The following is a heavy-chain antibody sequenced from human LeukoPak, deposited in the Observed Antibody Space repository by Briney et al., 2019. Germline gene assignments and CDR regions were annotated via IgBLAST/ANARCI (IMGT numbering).Heavy chain of an antibody. V-gene: IGHV3-23*01. D-gene: IGHD5-12*01. CDR1: GFTFSTYG. CDR3: AKLSGSDFVNYYMDV. J-gene: IGHJ6*03. CDR2: IGGSGVST. Sequence: PGGSLRPSCAAAGFTFSTYGMSWVRQAPGKGLEWVSAIGGSGVSTYYADSVKGRFTISRDNSRNTLYLQMNSLRAEDTAVYYCAKLSGSDFVNYYMDVGGKGTTVT.